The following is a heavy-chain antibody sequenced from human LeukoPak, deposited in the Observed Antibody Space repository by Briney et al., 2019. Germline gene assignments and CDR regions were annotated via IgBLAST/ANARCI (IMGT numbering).Heavy chain of an antibody. J-gene: IGHJ4*02. CDR2: ISASGGST. CDR3: AKNYGSGSYYSPDY. CDR1: GFTFSSSA. V-gene: IGHV3-23*01. Sequence: GGSLRLSCAASGFTFSSSAMSWVRQAPGKGLEWVSGISASGGSTYYADSVKGRFTISRDNSKNTLYLQMNSLRAEDTAIYYCAKNYGSGSYYSPDYWGQGTLVTVSS. D-gene: IGHD3-10*01.